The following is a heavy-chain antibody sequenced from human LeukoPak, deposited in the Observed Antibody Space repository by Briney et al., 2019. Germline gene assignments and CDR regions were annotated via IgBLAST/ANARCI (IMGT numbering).Heavy chain of an antibody. CDR2: IYTSGST. D-gene: IGHD1-26*01. Sequence: SQTLSLTCTVSGGSISSGSYYWSWIRQPAGKGLEWIGRIYTSGSTNYNPSLKSRVTISVDTSKNQFSLKLSSVTAADTAVYYCARLVKVGATSYYYYYMDVWGKGTTVTISS. CDR3: ARLVKVGATSYYYYYMDV. V-gene: IGHV4-61*02. J-gene: IGHJ6*03. CDR1: GGSISSGSYY.